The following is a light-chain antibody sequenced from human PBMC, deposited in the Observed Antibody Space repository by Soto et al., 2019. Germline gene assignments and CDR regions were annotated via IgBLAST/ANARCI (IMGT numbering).Light chain of an antibody. V-gene: IGKV3-20*01. CDR3: QHYGASPKYT. Sequence: EIVLTQSPGTLSLSPGEGATLSCRASQSVSSTYLAWYQQRPGQAPRLLIYGASTRATGIPDRFSGSGSATDFTLTISRLEPEDFAVYYCQHYGASPKYTFGQGTKLEIK. CDR1: QSVSSTY. J-gene: IGKJ2*01. CDR2: GAS.